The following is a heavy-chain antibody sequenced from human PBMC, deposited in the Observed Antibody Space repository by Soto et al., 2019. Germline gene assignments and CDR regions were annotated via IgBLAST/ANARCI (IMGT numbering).Heavy chain of an antibody. CDR1: GGTFSSYA. D-gene: IGHD6-19*01. J-gene: IGHJ3*02. CDR2: IIPIFGTA. Sequence: QVQLVQSGAEVKKPGSSVKVSCKASGGTFSSYAISWVRQAPGQGLEWMGGIIPIFGTANYAQKFQGRVTITADEATSTAYMELSSLRSEDTAVHYCARGIAVAGHDAFDIWGQGTMVTVSS. CDR3: ARGIAVAGHDAFDI. V-gene: IGHV1-69*01.